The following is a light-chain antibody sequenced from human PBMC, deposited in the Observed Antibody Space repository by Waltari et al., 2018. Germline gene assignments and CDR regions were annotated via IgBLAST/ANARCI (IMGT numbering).Light chain of an antibody. V-gene: IGKV3-20*01. CDR3: QHYVSLPAT. Sequence: EIVLTQSPGTLSLSPGERATLSGRASQSVSRNLAWYQQKPGQAPRLLIYGAATRATGIPERFSGGGSGTDFSLTISRLEPEDFAVYYCQHYVSLPATFGQGTKVEIK. CDR2: GAA. J-gene: IGKJ1*01. CDR1: QSVSRN.